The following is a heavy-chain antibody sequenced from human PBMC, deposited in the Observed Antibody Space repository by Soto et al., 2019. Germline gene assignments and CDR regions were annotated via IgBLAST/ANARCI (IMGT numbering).Heavy chain of an antibody. CDR3: ARDSSSATGGGWFDP. Sequence: GASVKVSCKASGYTFTSYGISWVRQAPGQGLEWMGWISAYNGNTNYAQKLQGRVTMTTDTSTSTAYMELRSLRSDDKAVYYCARDSSSATGGGWFDPWGQGTLVTVSS. V-gene: IGHV1-18*04. CDR1: GYTFTSYG. J-gene: IGHJ5*02. CDR2: ISAYNGNT. D-gene: IGHD2-8*02.